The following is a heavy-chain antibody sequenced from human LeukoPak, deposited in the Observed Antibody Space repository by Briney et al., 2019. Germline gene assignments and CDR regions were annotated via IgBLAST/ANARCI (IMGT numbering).Heavy chain of an antibody. CDR2: ISSSGSTT. J-gene: IGHJ4*02. CDR3: ARDRFAGSGYFDY. Sequence: PGRSLRLSCAASGFTFSSYSMNWVRQASGKGLEWVSYISSSGSTTYYADSVKGRFTISRDNAKNSLYLQMNSLRDEDMAVYYCARDRFAGSGYFDYWGQGSLVTVSS. V-gene: IGHV3-48*02. D-gene: IGHD3-22*01. CDR1: GFTFSSYS.